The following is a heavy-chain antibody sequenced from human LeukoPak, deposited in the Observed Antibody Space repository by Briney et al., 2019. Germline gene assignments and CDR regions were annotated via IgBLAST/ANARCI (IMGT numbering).Heavy chain of an antibody. J-gene: IGHJ6*03. D-gene: IGHD5-18*01. CDR3: ARSGYSYGLGYCYYYMDV. Sequence: PGGSLRLSCAASGFTFSSYAMHWVRQAPGKGLEWVAVISYDGSNKYYADSVKGRFTISRDNSKNTLYLQMNSLRAEDTAVYYCARSGYSYGLGYCYYYMDVWGNGTTVTVSS. CDR2: ISYDGSNK. CDR1: GFTFSSYA. V-gene: IGHV3-30*01.